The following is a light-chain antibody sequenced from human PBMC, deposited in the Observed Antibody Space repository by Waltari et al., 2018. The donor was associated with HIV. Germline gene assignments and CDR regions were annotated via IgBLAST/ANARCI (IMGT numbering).Light chain of an antibody. CDR3: QSYDSSLSAWV. CDR2: DDN. V-gene: IGLV1-40*01. CDR1: SSDIGEGDE. Sequence: QSVLTQPPSVSGAPGQRVSISCTGSSSDIGEGDEAHWYQELPGTAPKRLIYDDNNRPSGVPDRFSVSKSGTSASLAITGLQFEDEADYYCQSYDSSLSAWVFGGGTKLTVL. J-gene: IGLJ3*02.